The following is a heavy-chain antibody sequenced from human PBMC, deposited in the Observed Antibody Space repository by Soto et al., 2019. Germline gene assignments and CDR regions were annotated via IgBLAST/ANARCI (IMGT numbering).Heavy chain of an antibody. V-gene: IGHV6-1*01. Sequence: PAQTLSLTCAISGDSVSSNSAAWNWIRQSPSRGLEWLGRTYYRSKWYNDYAVSVKSRITINPDTSKNQFSLQLNSVTPEDTAVYYCARDGKLEGTTGTTDAFDIWGQGTMVTVSS. CDR3: ARDGKLEGTTGTTDAFDI. CDR2: TYYRSKWYN. CDR1: GDSVSSNSAA. J-gene: IGHJ3*02. D-gene: IGHD1-1*01.